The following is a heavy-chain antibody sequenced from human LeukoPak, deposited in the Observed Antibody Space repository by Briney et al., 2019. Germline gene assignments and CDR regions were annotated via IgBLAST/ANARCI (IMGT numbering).Heavy chain of an antibody. Sequence: ASVKVSCKASGYTFTSYYMHWVRQAPGQGLEWMGIINPSGGSTSYAQKFQGRVTMTRDTSTSTVYMELSSLRSEDTAVYYCARQFPYYYDSSGYLVGDYWGQGTPVTVSS. CDR2: INPSGGST. CDR1: GYTFTSYY. J-gene: IGHJ4*02. V-gene: IGHV1-46*01. D-gene: IGHD3-22*01. CDR3: ARQFPYYYDSSGYLVGDY.